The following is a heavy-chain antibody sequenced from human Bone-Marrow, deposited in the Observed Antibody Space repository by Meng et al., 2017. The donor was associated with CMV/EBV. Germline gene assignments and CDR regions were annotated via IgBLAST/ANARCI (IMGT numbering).Heavy chain of an antibody. J-gene: IGHJ5*02. CDR3: ARDLSLYSSGWVGWFDP. CDR1: GFTFSGSS. Sequence: GESLKISCAASGFTFSGSSMHWVRQAPGKGLEWVAVISYDGSNKYYADSVKGRFTISRDNSKNTLYLQMNSLRAEDTAVYYCARDLSLYSSGWVGWFDPWGQGTLVTVSS. D-gene: IGHD6-19*01. CDR2: ISYDGSNK. V-gene: IGHV3-30-3*01.